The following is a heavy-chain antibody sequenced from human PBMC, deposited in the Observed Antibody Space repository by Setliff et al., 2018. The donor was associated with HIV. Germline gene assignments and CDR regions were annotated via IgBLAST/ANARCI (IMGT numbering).Heavy chain of an antibody. V-gene: IGHV4-34*01. D-gene: IGHD6-19*01. CDR1: GGSFSGYY. J-gene: IGHJ4*02. Sequence: KPSETLSLTCAVYGGSFSGYYWSWIRQPPGKGLEWIGEISHSGSTNYNPSLKSRVTISVDTSKNQFSLKLSSVTAADTAVYYCARGWAVGDYWGQGTLVTVSS. CDR3: ARGWAVGDY. CDR2: ISHSGST.